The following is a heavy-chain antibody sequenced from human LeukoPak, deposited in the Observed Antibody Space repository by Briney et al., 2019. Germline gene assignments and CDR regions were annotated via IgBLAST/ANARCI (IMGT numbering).Heavy chain of an antibody. CDR2: IYYSGST. D-gene: IGHD3-22*01. V-gene: IGHV4-59*01. J-gene: IGHJ3*02. CDR1: GGSISSYY. Sequence: SETLSLTCTVSGGSISSYYWSWIRQPPGKGLGWSGYIYYSGSTNYNPSLKSRVTISVDTSKNQFSLKLSSVTAADTAVYYCAREYYYDSSGDAFDIWGQGTMVTVSS. CDR3: AREYYYDSSGDAFDI.